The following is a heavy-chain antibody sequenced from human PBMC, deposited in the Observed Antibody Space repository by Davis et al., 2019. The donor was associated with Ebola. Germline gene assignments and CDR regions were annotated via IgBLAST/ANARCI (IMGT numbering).Heavy chain of an antibody. V-gene: IGHV4-34*01. CDR1: GGFFSGYY. D-gene: IGHD1-26*01. Sequence: SETLSLTCAVYGGFFSGYYWSWIRQPPGKGLEWIGEINHSGSTNYNPSLKSRVTISVDTSKNQFSLKLSSVTAADTAVYYCARLAGSVGATDWGQGTLVTVSS. J-gene: IGHJ4*02. CDR2: INHSGST. CDR3: ARLAGSVGATD.